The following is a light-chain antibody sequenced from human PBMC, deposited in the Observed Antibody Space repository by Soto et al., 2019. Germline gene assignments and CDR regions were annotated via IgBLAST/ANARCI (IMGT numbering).Light chain of an antibody. J-gene: IGKJ2*01. CDR3: HQCGSFPHT. Sequence: EIVMTQSPGTLSLSPGERATLSCRPSQSVSGSSLAWYQHKPGQAPRLLIYGASSRAAGIPDRFSGSGSGTDFTFIISRLDPEYFGMYYYHQCGSFPHTFGQGTELETK. CDR1: QSVSGSS. CDR2: GAS. V-gene: IGKV3-20*01.